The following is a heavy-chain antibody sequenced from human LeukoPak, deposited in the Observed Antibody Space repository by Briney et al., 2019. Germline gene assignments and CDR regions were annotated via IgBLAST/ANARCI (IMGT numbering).Heavy chain of an antibody. V-gene: IGHV3-53*01. D-gene: IGHD3-3*01. CDR1: GFTVSSNY. J-gene: IGHJ6*02. CDR3: ARGLRKDITIFGVVTPGYYYGMDV. Sequence: GGSLRLSCAASGFTVSSNYMSWVRQAPGKGLEWVSVIYSGGSTYYADPVKGRFTISRDNSKNTLYLQMNSLRAEDTAVYYCARGLRKDITIFGVVTPGYYYGMDVWGQGTTVTVSS. CDR2: IYSGGST.